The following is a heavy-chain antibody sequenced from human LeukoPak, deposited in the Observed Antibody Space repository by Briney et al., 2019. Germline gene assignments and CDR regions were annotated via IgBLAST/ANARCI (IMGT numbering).Heavy chain of an antibody. V-gene: IGHV1-46*01. J-gene: IGHJ4*02. D-gene: IGHD3-22*01. Sequence: ASVKVSCKASGYTFTSYGISWVRQAPGQGLEWMGIINPIGSNTNYAQKFQGRVTMTRDTSTSTVYMELSSLRSEDTAVYYCARDPHDSSGYFFDYWGQGTLVTVSS. CDR3: ARDPHDSSGYFFDY. CDR1: GYTFTSYG. CDR2: INPIGSNT.